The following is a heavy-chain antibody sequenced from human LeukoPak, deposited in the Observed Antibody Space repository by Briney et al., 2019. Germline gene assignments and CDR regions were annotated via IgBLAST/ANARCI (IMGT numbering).Heavy chain of an antibody. Sequence: GSSVKVSCKASGGTFTSYAISWVRQAPGPGLEWMGGIIPIFGTANYAQKFQGRVTITADKSTSTAHMELSSLRSEDTAVYYCATSFAGYSPDAFDIWGQGTMVTVSS. CDR2: IIPIFGTA. CDR3: ATSFAGYSPDAFDI. V-gene: IGHV1-69*06. J-gene: IGHJ3*02. D-gene: IGHD6-13*01. CDR1: GGTFTSYA.